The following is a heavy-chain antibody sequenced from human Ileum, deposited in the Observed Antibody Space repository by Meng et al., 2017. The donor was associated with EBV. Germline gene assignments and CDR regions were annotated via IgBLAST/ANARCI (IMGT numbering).Heavy chain of an antibody. CDR2: LCPSGNT. D-gene: IGHD4-17*01. J-gene: IGHJ4*02. CDR1: VGSITQGDYW. V-gene: IGHV4-39*01. Sequence: LPLHQSAPGILNPSASLSILCTAAVGSITQGDYWWDSIRQAPRKGLEWITGLCPSGNTYNNPSLKSRVTTSVDTSKNHFSLWLNSMTAADTAVYYCARRRGDHDYLDNWGQGTLVTVSS. CDR3: ARRRGDHDYLDN.